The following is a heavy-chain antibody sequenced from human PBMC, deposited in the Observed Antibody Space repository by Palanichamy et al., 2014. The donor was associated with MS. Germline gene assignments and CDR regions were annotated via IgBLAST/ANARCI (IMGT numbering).Heavy chain of an antibody. CDR3: ARGAPRYCSGGSCYFNWFDP. CDR1: GGSISSSGYY. CDR2: IYYSGST. D-gene: IGHD2-15*01. Sequence: QLQLQESGPGLVKPSETLSLTCTVSGGSISSSGYYWGWIRQPPGKGLEWIGSIYYSGSTYYNPSLKSRVTISVDTSKNQFSLKLSSVTAADTAVYYCARGAPRYCSGGSCYFNWFDPWGQGTLVTVSS. V-gene: IGHV4-39*01. J-gene: IGHJ5*02.